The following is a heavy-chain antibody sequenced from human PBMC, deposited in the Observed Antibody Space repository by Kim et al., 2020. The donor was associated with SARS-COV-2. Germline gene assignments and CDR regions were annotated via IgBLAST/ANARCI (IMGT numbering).Heavy chain of an antibody. CDR3: ARGEAYYYDSSGYS. Sequence: AQKFQGRVTITADKSTSTAYMELSSLRSEDTAVYYCARGEAYYYDSSGYSWGQGTLVTVSS. D-gene: IGHD3-22*01. J-gene: IGHJ4*02. V-gene: IGHV1-69*04.